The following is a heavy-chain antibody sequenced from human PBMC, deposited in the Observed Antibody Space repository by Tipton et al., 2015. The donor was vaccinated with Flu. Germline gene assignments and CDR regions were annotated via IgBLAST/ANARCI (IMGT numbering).Heavy chain of an antibody. CDR3: ARQSTGSRFDY. D-gene: IGHD1-1*01. V-gene: IGHV4-38-2*02. CDR2: IHHSGST. CDR1: GYSISSGYY. J-gene: IGHJ4*02. Sequence: TLSLTCIVSGYSISSGYYWGWIRQPPGKGLEWVGSIHHSGSTYYNPSLKSRVTISVDTSKNQFSLKLSSVTAADTAVYYCARQSTGSRFDYWGQGTLVTVSS.